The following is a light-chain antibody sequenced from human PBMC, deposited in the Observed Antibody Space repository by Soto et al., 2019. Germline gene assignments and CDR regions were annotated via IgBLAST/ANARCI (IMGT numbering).Light chain of an antibody. CDR3: QQYDSSLGT. CDR1: QTINSW. Sequence: DIQMTQSPSILSASVGDRVTISCRASQTINSWLAWYQQKPGKAPRLLIYDAYSLESGVPSRFSGSGHGTEFTLTITGLQPDDFATYYCQQYDSSLGTFGQGTKVEVK. V-gene: IGKV1-5*01. CDR2: DAY. J-gene: IGKJ1*01.